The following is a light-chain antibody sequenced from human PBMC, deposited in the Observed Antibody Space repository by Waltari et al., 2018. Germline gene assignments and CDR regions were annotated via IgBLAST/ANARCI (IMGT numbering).Light chain of an antibody. CDR1: QNIANS. CDR3: QQSYSHLLT. J-gene: IGKJ4*01. V-gene: IGKV1-39*01. CDR2: GTS. Sequence: DIQMTQSPSTLSASVGDRVTITCRASQNIANSVTWYRQKPGKAPELLIYGTSSLESGVPSRFSGGGSGTEFTLTISSLQPDDFATYICQQSYSHLLTFGGGTKVEIK.